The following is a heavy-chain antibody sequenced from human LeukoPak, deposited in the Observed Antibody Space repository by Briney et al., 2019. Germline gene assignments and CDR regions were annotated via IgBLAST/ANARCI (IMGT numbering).Heavy chain of an antibody. CDR3: ARDRGGNSFDF. V-gene: IGHV1-2*02. CDR2: INPNSGGT. J-gene: IGHJ4*02. CDR1: GSAFTCYN. D-gene: IGHD4-23*01. Sequence: ASVKVSCKASGSAFTCYNIHWVRHAPGQGLEWMGWINPNSGGTNYAQKFQGRVTMTRDTSISTADMELNSLTSDDTGVYYCARDRGGNSFDFWGQGTLVTVSS.